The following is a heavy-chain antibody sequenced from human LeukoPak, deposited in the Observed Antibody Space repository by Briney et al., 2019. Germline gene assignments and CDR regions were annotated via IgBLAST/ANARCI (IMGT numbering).Heavy chain of an antibody. D-gene: IGHD3-22*01. Sequence: SETLSLTCTVYGGSFTDYFWTWIRQSPGKGLELIGEINDYTGDTNYNPSLNSRVSISLEKSKNQFSLELRSVTAADTAVYYRARGRIAKIVVVHSFSYGMDVWGQGTTLTVSS. CDR1: GGSFTDYF. V-gene: IGHV4-34*01. CDR2: INDYTGDT. CDR3: ARGRIAKIVVVHSFSYGMDV. J-gene: IGHJ6*02.